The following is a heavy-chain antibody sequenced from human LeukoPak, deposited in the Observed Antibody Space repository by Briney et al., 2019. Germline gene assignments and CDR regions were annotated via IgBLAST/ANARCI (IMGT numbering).Heavy chain of an antibody. CDR3: ARGSRFHPQNWCDP. J-gene: IGHJ5*02. CDR1: GYTFIDNY. V-gene: IGHV1-2*02. CDR2: VGPNTGGT. Sequence: ASVKVSCKASGYTFIDNYIHWVRQAPGQGLEWMGWVGPNTGGTYYAQTFQGRVTMTSAASISTVYMELTSLTYDDTAVYYCARGSRFHPQNWCDPWGQGTLITVSS. D-gene: IGHD3-10*01.